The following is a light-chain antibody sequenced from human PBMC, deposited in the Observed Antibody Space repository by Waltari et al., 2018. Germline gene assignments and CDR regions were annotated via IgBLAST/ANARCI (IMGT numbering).Light chain of an antibody. CDR1: SSNIGNAY. CDR2: ENN. V-gene: IGLV1-51*02. J-gene: IGLJ2*01. CDR3: GTWDTSLSALI. Sequence: QSVLTQPPSVSAAPGQKVTISCSGSSSNIGNAYVSCYQQLPGTAPKLFIYENNKRPSGIPDRFSGSKSGTSATLGITGLQTGDEADYYCGTWDTSLSALIFGGGTKLTVL.